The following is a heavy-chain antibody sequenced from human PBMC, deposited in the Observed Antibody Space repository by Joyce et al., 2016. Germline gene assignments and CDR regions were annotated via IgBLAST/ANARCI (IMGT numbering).Heavy chain of an antibody. CDR2: INHSGST. CDR1: GGSFSGYY. J-gene: IGHJ4*02. D-gene: IGHD4-11*01. Sequence: QVQLQQWGAGLLKPSETLSLTCAVYGGSFSGYYWSGIRQPPGKGLEWIGEINHSGSTNYNPALGSRVTISVDTSKNQFSLRLSSVTAADTAVYYCARGLSAFDYSNYAGYDYWGQGTLVTVSS. V-gene: IGHV4-34*01. CDR3: ARGLSAFDYSNYAGYDY.